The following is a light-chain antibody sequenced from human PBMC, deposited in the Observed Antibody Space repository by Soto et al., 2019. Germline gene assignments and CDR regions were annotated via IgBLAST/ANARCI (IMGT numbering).Light chain of an antibody. CDR2: EVS. V-gene: IGLV2-8*01. J-gene: IGLJ2*01. CDR1: SSDVGGYYY. CDR3: SSYAGSNTVV. Sequence: QSALTQPPSASGSPGQSVTISCTGSSSDVGGYYYVSWYQQHSGKAPKLMIYEVSKRPSGVPDRFSGSKSGNTASLTVSGLQAEDEADYYCSSYAGSNTVVFGGGTKLAVL.